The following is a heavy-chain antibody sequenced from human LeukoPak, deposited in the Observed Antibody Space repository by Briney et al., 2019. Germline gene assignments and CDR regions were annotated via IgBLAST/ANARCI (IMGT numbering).Heavy chain of an antibody. CDR2: IYPGDSDT. J-gene: IGHJ4*02. CDR3: ARTLAYCGGDCSAFDY. CDR1: GYSFTSYW. Sequence: GESMKISCKGSGYSFTSYWIGWVRQMPGKGLEWMGIIYPGDSDTRCSPSFQGQVTISADKSISTAYLQWSSLKASDTAMYYCARTLAYCGGDCSAFDYWGQGTLVTASS. D-gene: IGHD2-21*02. V-gene: IGHV5-51*01.